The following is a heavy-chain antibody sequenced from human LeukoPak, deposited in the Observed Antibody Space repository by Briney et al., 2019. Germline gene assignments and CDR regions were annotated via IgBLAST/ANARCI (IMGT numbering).Heavy chain of an antibody. CDR3: ARDGCSTTSCYAD. CDR2: IYSGGTT. CDR1: GFTVSNNY. J-gene: IGHJ4*02. Sequence: GGSLRLSCAASGFTVSNNYMSWVRQAPGKGLELVSVIYSGGTTYYTDSVKGRFTISRDKFKNTLYLQMNSLRAEDTAVYYCARDGCSTTSCYADWGQGTLVTVSS. V-gene: IGHV3-53*01. D-gene: IGHD2-2*01.